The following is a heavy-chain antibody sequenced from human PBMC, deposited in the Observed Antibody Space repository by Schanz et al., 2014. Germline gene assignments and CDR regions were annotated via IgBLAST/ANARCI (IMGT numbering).Heavy chain of an antibody. V-gene: IGHV3-48*02. J-gene: IGHJ2*01. CDR2: ISSSSTTI. CDR1: EFAFSIYS. CDR3: ARDRGGWYEMDC. D-gene: IGHD6-19*01. Sequence: EVQLVESGGGLVQPGGSLRLSCAASEFAFSIYSMNWVRQAPGRGLEWLSYISSSSTTIYADSVKGRFTISRDNAKNSLYLQMNSLRDEDTAVYYCARDRGGWYEMDCWGRGSLVTVSS.